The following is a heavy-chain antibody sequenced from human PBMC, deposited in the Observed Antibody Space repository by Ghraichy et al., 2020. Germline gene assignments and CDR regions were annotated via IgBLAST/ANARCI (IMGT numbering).Heavy chain of an antibody. V-gene: IGHV1-18*04. J-gene: IGHJ4*02. CDR1: GYTFTSYG. CDR3: ARDDTLGFFDY. CDR2: ISGYSGNT. Sequence: ASVKVSCKASGYTFTSYGISWVRQAHGQGLEWMGWISGYSGNTNYAQILQGRVTMTTDTSTSTAYMEVRSLRADDTAVYYCARDDTLGFFDYWGQGTLVTVSS. D-gene: IGHD2-2*02.